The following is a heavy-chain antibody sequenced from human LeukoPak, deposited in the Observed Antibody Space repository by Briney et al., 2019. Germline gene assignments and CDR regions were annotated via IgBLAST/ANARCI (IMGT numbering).Heavy chain of an antibody. D-gene: IGHD2-8*01. CDR2: IGTAGDT. CDR1: GFTFSSYD. V-gene: IGHV3-13*01. Sequence: GGSLRLSCAASGFTFSSYDMHWVRQATAKGLEWVSAIGTAGDTYYPGSVKGRFTISRENAKNSLYLQMNSLRAGDTAVYYCARQRGYCTNGVCYRPYYYGMDVWGQGTTVTVSS. CDR3: ARQRGYCTNGVCYRPYYYGMDV. J-gene: IGHJ6*02.